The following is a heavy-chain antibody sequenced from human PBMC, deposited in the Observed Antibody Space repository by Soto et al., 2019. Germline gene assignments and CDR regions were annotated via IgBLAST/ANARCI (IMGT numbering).Heavy chain of an antibody. CDR2: INAGNGNT. Sequence: QVQLVQSGAEVKKPGASVKVSCKASGYTFTSYAMHWVRQAPGQRLEWMGWINAGNGNTKYSQKFQGRVTITRDTSXSRXYMELSSLRSEDTAVYYCARENSAVAGPRSYGMDVWGQGTTVTVSS. V-gene: IGHV1-3*01. CDR1: GYTFTSYA. CDR3: ARENSAVAGPRSYGMDV. D-gene: IGHD6-19*01. J-gene: IGHJ6*02.